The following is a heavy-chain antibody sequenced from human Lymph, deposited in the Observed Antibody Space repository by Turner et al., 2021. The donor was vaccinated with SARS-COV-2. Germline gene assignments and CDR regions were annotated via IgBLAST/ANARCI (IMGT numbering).Heavy chain of an antibody. CDR1: GGTFSSSA. V-gene: IGHV1-69*10. CDR3: ARIAAPGMGGGVHYYYYAMDV. J-gene: IGHJ6*02. D-gene: IGHD6-13*01. CDR2: IIPLLAIA. Sequence: QVQLVQSGAEVKKPGSSVKVSCKASGGTFSSSAISWVRQAPGQGLECMEGIIPLLAIANSAQKFQGRVTITADKSTSTAYMELSSLRSEDTAVYFCARIAAPGMGGGVHYYYYAMDVWGQGTTVTVSS.